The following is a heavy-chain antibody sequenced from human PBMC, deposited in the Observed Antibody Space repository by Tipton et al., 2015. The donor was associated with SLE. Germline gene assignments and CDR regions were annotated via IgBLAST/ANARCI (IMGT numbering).Heavy chain of an antibody. CDR2: INPIGGRT. D-gene: IGHD5/OR15-5a*01. Sequence: QLVQSGAEVKKPGASVKVSCKASGDIFTSYYMHWVRQAPGQGLEWMGGINPIGGRTSYAQKFQDRVTLTRDTSTSTVYMELSSLTSDDTAVYYCARDGSTMDWFDPWGQGTLVTVSS. V-gene: IGHV1-46*01. J-gene: IGHJ5*02. CDR1: GDIFTSYY. CDR3: ARDGSTMDWFDP.